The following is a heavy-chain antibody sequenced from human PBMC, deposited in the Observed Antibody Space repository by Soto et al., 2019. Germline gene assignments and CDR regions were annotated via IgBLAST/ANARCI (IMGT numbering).Heavy chain of an antibody. D-gene: IGHD6-19*01. V-gene: IGHV3-23*01. CDR2: ISGSGGST. CDR3: AKVRRAVAGIHPLFDY. Sequence: PXGSLRLSCAASGFTFSSYAMSWVRQAPGKGLEWVSAISGSGGSTYYADSVKGRFTISRDNSKNTLYLQMNSLRAEDTAVYYCAKVRRAVAGIHPLFDYWGQGTLVTVSS. J-gene: IGHJ4*02. CDR1: GFTFSSYA.